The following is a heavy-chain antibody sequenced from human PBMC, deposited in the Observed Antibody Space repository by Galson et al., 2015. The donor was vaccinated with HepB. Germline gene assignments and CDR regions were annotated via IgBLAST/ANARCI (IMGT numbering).Heavy chain of an antibody. J-gene: IGHJ4*02. CDR1: GYTFTSYD. Sequence: SVKVSCKASGYTFTSYDISWVRQAPGQGLEWMGWISAYNGNTNYIQKLQGRLTMTTDTSTSTAYMQLRSLRSDDTAVYYCARVYYDSSGFLNLVYWGQGTLVTVSS. V-gene: IGHV1-18*01. CDR3: ARVYYDSSGFLNLVY. CDR2: ISAYNGNT. D-gene: IGHD3-22*01.